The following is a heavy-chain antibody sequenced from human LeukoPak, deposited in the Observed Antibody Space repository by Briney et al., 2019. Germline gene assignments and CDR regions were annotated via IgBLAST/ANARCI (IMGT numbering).Heavy chain of an antibody. D-gene: IGHD3-3*01. CDR3: ARGGVVTVATDY. Sequence: PGGSLRLSCAASGFTFSSYSMNWVRQAPGKGLEWVSSISSSSSYIYYADSVKGRFTISRDNAKNSLYLLMNSLRAEDTAVYYCARGGVVTVATDYWGQGTLVTVSS. V-gene: IGHV3-21*01. CDR2: ISSSSSYI. CDR1: GFTFSSYS. J-gene: IGHJ4*02.